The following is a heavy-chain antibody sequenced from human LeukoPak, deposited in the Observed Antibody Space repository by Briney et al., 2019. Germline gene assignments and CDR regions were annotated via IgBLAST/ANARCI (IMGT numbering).Heavy chain of an antibody. V-gene: IGHV1-3*01. D-gene: IGHD3-9*01. CDR3: ARELGDILTGYTAPYYYYGMDV. J-gene: IGHJ6*04. CDR1: GYTFTSYA. Sequence: DSVKVSCKASGYTFTSYAMHWVRQAPGQGLEWMGWINAGNGNTKYSQKFQGRVTITRDTSASTAYMELSSLRSEDTAVYYCARELGDILTGYTAPYYYYGMDVWGKGTTVTVSS. CDR2: INAGNGNT.